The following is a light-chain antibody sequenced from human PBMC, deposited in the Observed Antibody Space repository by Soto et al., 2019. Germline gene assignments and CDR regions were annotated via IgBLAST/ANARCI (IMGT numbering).Light chain of an antibody. Sequence: DIVMTQSPLSLPVTPGEPSSISCRSSQSPLHSNGYNYLDWYLQRPAQSPQLLIYLGSNRASGVPGRVSGSGSGTDFTLKIRRVEAEDVGVYYCMQPLQSWTFGQGTKVDI. CDR3: MQPLQSWT. CDR2: LGS. V-gene: IGKV2-28*01. J-gene: IGKJ1*01. CDR1: QSPLHSNGYNY.